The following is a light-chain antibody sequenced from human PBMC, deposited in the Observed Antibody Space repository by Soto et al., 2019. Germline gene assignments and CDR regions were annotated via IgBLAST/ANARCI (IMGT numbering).Light chain of an antibody. CDR2: KAF. J-gene: IGKJ3*01. CDR1: QSISSW. Sequence: DIQMTQSPSTLSASVGDRVTITCRASQSISSWLAWYQQKPGKAPKLLIYKAFSLESGVPSRFSGSGSGTEFTLTISSLQPDDFATYYCQQYSGGFTFGPGTKVDIK. CDR3: QQYSGGFT. V-gene: IGKV1-5*03.